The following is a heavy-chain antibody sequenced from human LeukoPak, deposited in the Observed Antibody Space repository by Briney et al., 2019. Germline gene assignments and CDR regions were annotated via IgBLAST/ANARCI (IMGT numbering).Heavy chain of an antibody. CDR1: GFTFDDYA. J-gene: IGHJ4*02. CDR3: AKERAILELDY. Sequence: ALRLSCAASGFTFDDYAMHWVRQAPGKGLEWVSGISWNSGSIGYADSVKGRFTIFRDNAKNSLYLQMNSLRAEDTALYYCAKERAILELDYWGQGTLVTVSS. CDR2: ISWNSGSI. D-gene: IGHD1-1*01. V-gene: IGHV3-9*01.